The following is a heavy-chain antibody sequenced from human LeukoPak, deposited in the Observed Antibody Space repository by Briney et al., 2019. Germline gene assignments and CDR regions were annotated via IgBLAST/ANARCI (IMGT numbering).Heavy chain of an antibody. CDR1: GFTFSSYW. CDR3: ARGQGYDFWSGYFDY. J-gene: IGHJ4*02. CDR2: IKQDGSEK. D-gene: IGHD3-3*01. V-gene: IGHV3-7*01. Sequence: RLSCAXSGFTFSSYWMSWVRQAPGTGLEWVAXIKQDGSEKYYVDSVKGRFTISRDNAKNSLYLQMNSLRAEDTAVYYCARGQGYDFWSGYFDYWGQGTLVTVSS.